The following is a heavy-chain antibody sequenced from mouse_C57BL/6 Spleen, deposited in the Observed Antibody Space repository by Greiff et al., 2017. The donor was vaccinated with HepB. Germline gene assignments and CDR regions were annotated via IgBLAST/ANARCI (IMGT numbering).Heavy chain of an antibody. V-gene: IGHV5-4*01. CDR1: GFTFSSYA. Sequence: EVQRVESGGGLVKPGGSLKLSCAASGFTFSSYAMSWVRQTPEKRLEWVATISDGGSYTYYPDNVKGRFTISRDNAKNNLYLQMSHLKSEDTAMYFCARDRRYDYDGDYFDYWGQGTTLTVSS. CDR3: ARDRRYDYDGDYFDY. CDR2: ISDGGSYT. J-gene: IGHJ2*01. D-gene: IGHD2-4*01.